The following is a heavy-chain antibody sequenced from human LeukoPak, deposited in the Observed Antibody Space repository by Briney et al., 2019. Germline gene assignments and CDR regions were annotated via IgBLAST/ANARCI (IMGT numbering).Heavy chain of an antibody. J-gene: IGHJ4*02. V-gene: IGHV1-69*01. Sequence: SVKVSCKASGGTFSSYAISWVRQAPGQGLEWMGGIIPIFGTANYAQKFQGRVTITADESTNTAYMELSSLRSEDTAVYYCARVSAYCGGDCYNYWGQGTLVTVSS. CDR1: GGTFSSYA. CDR2: IIPIFGTA. CDR3: ARVSAYCGGDCYNY. D-gene: IGHD2-21*01.